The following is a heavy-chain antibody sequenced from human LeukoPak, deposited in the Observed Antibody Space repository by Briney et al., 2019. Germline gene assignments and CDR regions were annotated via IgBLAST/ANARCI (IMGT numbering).Heavy chain of an antibody. CDR1: GGSISSYY. Sequence: RASETLSLTCTVSGGSISSYYWSWIRQPPGKGLEWIGYIYYSGSTNYNPSLKSRVTISVDTSKNQFSLKLSSVTAADTAVYYCARDRWFGPFDPWGQGTLVTVSS. CDR2: IYYSGST. V-gene: IGHV4-59*01. J-gene: IGHJ5*02. D-gene: IGHD3-10*01. CDR3: ARDRWFGPFDP.